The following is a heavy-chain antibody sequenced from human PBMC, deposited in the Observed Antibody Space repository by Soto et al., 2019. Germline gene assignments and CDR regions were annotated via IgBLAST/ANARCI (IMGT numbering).Heavy chain of an antibody. J-gene: IGHJ6*02. V-gene: IGHV4-39*01. CDR2: IYYSGST. CDR3: ARHEWELLHYGMDV. D-gene: IGHD1-26*01. CDR1: GGSISSGGCY. Sequence: SETLSLTCTVSGGSISSGGCYWGWIRQPPGKGLEWIGSIYYSGSTYYNPSLKSRVTISVDTSKNQFSLKLSSVTAADTAVYYCARHEWELLHYGMDVWGQGTTVTVSS.